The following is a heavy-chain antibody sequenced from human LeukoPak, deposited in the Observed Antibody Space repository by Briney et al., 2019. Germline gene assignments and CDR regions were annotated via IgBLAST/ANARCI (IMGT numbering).Heavy chain of an antibody. CDR3: ARDKIWFGELLYYYYYYGMDV. CDR2: INPNSGGT. Sequence: ASVKVSCKASGYTFTGYYMHWVRQAPGQGLEWMGWINPNSGGTNYAQKFQGRVTMTRDTSISTAYMELSRLRSDDTAVYYCARDKIWFGELLYYYYYYGMDVWGQGTTVTVSS. CDR1: GYTFTGYY. V-gene: IGHV1-2*02. J-gene: IGHJ6*02. D-gene: IGHD3-10*01.